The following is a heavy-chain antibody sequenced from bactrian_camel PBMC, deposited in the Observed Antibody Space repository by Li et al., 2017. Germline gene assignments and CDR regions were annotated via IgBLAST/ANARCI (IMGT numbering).Heavy chain of an antibody. D-gene: IGHD6*01. CDR1: GGSDFDDPE. V-gene: IGHV3S10*01. Sequence: DVQLVESGGGSVQAGGSLRLTCTPSGGSDFDDPEMGWYRQAPGKGLEWVTSIDRDGRTNSADSVKGRYTISRDNTRNMVLLQMNSLKSEDTALYYCATGSWYRPDGMDYWGQGTQVTVS. CDR2: IDRDGRT. J-gene: IGHJ4*01. CDR3: ATGSWYRPDGMDY.